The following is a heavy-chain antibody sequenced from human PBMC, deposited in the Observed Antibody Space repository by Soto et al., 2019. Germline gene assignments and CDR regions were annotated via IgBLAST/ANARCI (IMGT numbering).Heavy chain of an antibody. J-gene: IGHJ4*02. CDR3: AKVGYDTFGYYLRSFDC. V-gene: IGHV3-23*01. CDR1: GFTFSTNA. CDR2: ISGSGNTI. D-gene: IGHD2-2*03. Sequence: LRLSCATSGFTFSTNAMGGVRQAPGMGLEFVSLISGSGNTIYYADSVKGRFTISRDNSMNTVSLQMNSLRAEDTAVYYCAKVGYDTFGYYLRSFDCWGQGTLVTVSS.